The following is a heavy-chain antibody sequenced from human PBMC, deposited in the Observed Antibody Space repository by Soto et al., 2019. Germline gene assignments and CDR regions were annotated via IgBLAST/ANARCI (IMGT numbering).Heavy chain of an antibody. CDR3: ARDRGYDAHDYYYNAMDV. CDR2: IRGFSPYT. Sequence: GGSLRLSGISSGFTFRTYTMNWVRQTPGKGLEWVSGIRGFSPYTFYAESVKGRFTISRDNAKNSLYLQMNSLRAEDTAVYYCARDRGYDAHDYYYNAMDVWGQGTTGTVSS. J-gene: IGHJ6*02. D-gene: IGHD3-10*01. V-gene: IGHV3-21*01. CDR1: GFTFRTYT.